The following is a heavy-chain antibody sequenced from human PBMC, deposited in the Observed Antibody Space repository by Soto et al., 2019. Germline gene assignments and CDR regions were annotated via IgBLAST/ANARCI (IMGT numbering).Heavy chain of an antibody. CDR2: ISGSGDKT. J-gene: IGHJ4*01. CDR1: GLTFDFYA. Sequence: EGSLRLSCVASGLTFDFYAMSWVRQAPGKGLEWVSGISGSGDKTFYADSVKGRFTISRDNSKNLVYLQLSGLTAEDTAVYYCANECFYYPAYSRGYSAYWG. V-gene: IGHV3-23*01. CDR3: ANECFYYPAYSRGYSAY. D-gene: IGHD3-10*01.